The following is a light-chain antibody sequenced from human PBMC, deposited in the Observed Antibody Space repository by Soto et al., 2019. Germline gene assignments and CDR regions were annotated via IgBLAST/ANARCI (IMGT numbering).Light chain of an antibody. Sequence: EIVLTQSPVTLSLSPGERATLSCRASQSVSSNYITWYQQKPGQAPRRLIFGASSRATGIPDRFSGSGSGTDLTLTISRLEPEDFAVYYCQQYGSSPSTFGQGTKVDIK. CDR1: QSVSSNY. CDR2: GAS. J-gene: IGKJ1*01. V-gene: IGKV3-20*01. CDR3: QQYGSSPST.